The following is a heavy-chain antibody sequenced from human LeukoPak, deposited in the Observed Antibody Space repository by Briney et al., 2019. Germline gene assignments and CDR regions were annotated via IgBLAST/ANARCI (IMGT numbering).Heavy chain of an antibody. CDR2: IYSGGST. V-gene: IGHV3-66*01. Sequence: GGSLRLSCAASGVTFSTYGVSWVRHAPGKGLERVSVIYSGGSTYYADSVKGRFTISRDNSKNTLYLQMNSLRAEDTAVYYCARGPAANSGNYHVGDYWGQGTLVTVSS. CDR3: ARGPAANSGNYHVGDY. J-gene: IGHJ4*02. CDR1: GVTFSTYG. D-gene: IGHD1-26*01.